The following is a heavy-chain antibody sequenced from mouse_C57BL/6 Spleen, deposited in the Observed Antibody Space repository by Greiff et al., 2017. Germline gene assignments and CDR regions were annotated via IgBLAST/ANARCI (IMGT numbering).Heavy chain of an antibody. CDR1: GYTFTTYP. CDR2: FHPYNDDT. CDR3: ARGHYYGSSSYYFDY. V-gene: IGHV1-47*01. Sequence: LQESGAELVKPGASVKMSCKASGYTFTTYPIEWMKQNHGKSLEWIGNFHPYNDDTNYNERFKGKATLTVEKSSSTVYLELSRLTSDDSAVYYCARGHYYGSSSYYFDYWGQGTTLTVSS. J-gene: IGHJ2*01. D-gene: IGHD1-1*01.